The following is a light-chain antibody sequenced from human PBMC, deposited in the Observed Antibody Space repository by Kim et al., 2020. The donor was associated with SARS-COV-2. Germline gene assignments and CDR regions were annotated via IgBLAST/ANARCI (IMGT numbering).Light chain of an antibody. J-gene: IGLJ2*01. CDR1: DIGSKS. CDR2: YDS. CDR3: QVWDSNSDHPV. Sequence: APDQAPPITWGGEDIGSKSVHWTQQRPGRAPLLVMYYDSDRPSGIPERFSGSNSGNTATLSISRVEAGDEADYYCQVWDSNSDHPVFGGGTQLTVL. V-gene: IGLV3-21*04.